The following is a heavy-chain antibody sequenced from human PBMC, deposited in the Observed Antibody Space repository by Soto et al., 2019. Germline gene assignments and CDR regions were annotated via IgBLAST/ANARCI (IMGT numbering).Heavy chain of an antibody. Sequence: SETLSLTCTVSGGSISTGGQYWTWIRHLPGKGLEWLGYIYYSGITYHNPSFESRVTLSIDTSKNQFSLNLTSVTSADTAVYYCARDNGFGRLFRIGDWGQGTLVTVSS. CDR3: ARDNGFGRLFRIGD. CDR2: IYYSGIT. D-gene: IGHD3-10*01. CDR1: GGSISTGGQY. V-gene: IGHV4-31*03. J-gene: IGHJ4*02.